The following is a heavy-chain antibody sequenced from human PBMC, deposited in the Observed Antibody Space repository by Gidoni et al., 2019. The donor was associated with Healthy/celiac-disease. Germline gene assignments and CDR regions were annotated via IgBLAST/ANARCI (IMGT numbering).Heavy chain of an antibody. CDR2: SGSGGST. V-gene: IGHV3-23*01. Sequence: SGSGGSTYYADSVKGWFTITRDNSKNTLYLQMNSLRAEDTAVYYCAMPQWLETRGNFDYWGQGTLVTVSS. J-gene: IGHJ4*02. CDR3: AMPQWLETRGNFDY. D-gene: IGHD6-19*01.